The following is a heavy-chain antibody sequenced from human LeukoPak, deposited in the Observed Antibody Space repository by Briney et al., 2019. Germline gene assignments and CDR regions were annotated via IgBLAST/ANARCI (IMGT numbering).Heavy chain of an antibody. J-gene: IGHJ4*02. D-gene: IGHD3-3*01. CDR1: GESLSGYF. V-gene: IGHV4-34*01. CDR3: ARGVASGYKY. CDR2: INHSGST. Sequence: SETLSLTCAVYGESLSGYFWSWIRQPPGKGLEWIGEINHSGSTNYNPSLKSRVTISVDTSKNQFSLKLSSVTAADTAVYYCARGVASGYKYWGQGTLVTVSS.